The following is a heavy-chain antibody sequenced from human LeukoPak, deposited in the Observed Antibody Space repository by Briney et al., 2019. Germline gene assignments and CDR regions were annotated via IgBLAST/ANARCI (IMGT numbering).Heavy chain of an antibody. Sequence: ASVKVSCKASGYTFTSYGISWVQQAPGQGLEWMGWISAYNGNTNYAQKLQGRVTMTADTSTSTAYMGLRSLRSDDTAVYYCARDFQIVATTSFDYWGQGTLVTVSS. J-gene: IGHJ4*02. D-gene: IGHD5-12*01. CDR1: GYTFTSYG. V-gene: IGHV1-18*04. CDR3: ARDFQIVATTSFDY. CDR2: ISAYNGNT.